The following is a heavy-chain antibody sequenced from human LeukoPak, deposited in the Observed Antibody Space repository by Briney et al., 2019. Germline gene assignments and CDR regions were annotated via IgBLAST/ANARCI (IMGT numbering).Heavy chain of an antibody. CDR1: GDTFTSYD. CDR3: ARAGATYDYYYMDV. J-gene: IGHJ6*03. CDR2: MNPNSGNT. V-gene: IGHV1-8*01. Sequence: ASVKVSCKASGDTFTSYDINWVRQATGQGLEWMGWMNPNSGNTGYAQKFQGRVTMTRNTSISTAYMELSSLRSEDTAVYYCARAGATYDYYYMDVWGKRTTVTVSS.